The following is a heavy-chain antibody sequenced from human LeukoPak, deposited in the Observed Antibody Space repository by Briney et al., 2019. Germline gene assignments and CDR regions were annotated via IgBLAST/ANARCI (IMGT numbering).Heavy chain of an antibody. CDR2: IIPIFGTA. CDR1: GGTFSSYA. D-gene: IGHD6-13*01. V-gene: IGHV1-69*06. Sequence: SVKVSCKASGGTFSSYAISWVRQAPGQGLEWMGGIIPIFGTANYAQKFQGRVTITADKSTSTAYMELSSLRSEDTAVYYCASVVLGGSSWSHYYYYYYMDVWGKGTTVTVSS. CDR3: ASVVLGGSSWSHYYYYYYMDV. J-gene: IGHJ6*03.